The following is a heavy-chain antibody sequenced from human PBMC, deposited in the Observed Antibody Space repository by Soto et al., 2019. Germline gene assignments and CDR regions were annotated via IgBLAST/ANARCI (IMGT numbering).Heavy chain of an antibody. V-gene: IGHV1-18*01. CDR3: ARDAAVGLFDY. J-gene: IGHJ4*02. CDR2: VSAYNGNT. CDR1: GYTFTSYG. D-gene: IGHD1-26*01. Sequence: QVQLVQSGAEVKKPGATVKVSCKASGYTFTSYGIIWVRQAPGQGLERMGWVSAYNGNTNYAEKLQGRVNMTTDTSTSTAYMGLRSLRSDDTAVYYCARDAAVGLFDYWGQGTLVTVSS.